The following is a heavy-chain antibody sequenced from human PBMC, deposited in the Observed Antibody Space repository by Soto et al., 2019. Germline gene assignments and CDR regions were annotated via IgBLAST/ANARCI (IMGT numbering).Heavy chain of an antibody. Sequence: SETLSLTCAVHGGSFSCYYWSWIRQPPGKGLQWIGEINHTGSINYNPSLKSRVTISVDTSNKHFSLTLSSVTAADTAVYYCARGARGRVYNYGGDDFDYWGSGTLCTGSS. D-gene: IGHD5-12*01. V-gene: IGHV4-34*01. J-gene: IGHJ4*02. CDR1: GGSFSCYY. CDR2: INHTGSI. CDR3: ARGARGRVYNYGGDDFDY.